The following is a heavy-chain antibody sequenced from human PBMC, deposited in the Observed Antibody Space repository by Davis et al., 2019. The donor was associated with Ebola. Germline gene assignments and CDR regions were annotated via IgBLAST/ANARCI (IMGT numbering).Heavy chain of an antibody. CDR1: GYTFTSYY. CDR3: ARDRSGGYDYYYYYGMDV. D-gene: IGHD5-12*01. Sequence: ASVKVSCKASGYTFTSYYMHWVRQAPGQGLEWMGIINPSGGSTSYAQKFQGRVTMTRDTSTSTVYMELSSLRSEDTAVYYCARDRSGGYDYYYYYGMDVWGQGTTVTVSS. V-gene: IGHV1-46*01. CDR2: INPSGGST. J-gene: IGHJ6*02.